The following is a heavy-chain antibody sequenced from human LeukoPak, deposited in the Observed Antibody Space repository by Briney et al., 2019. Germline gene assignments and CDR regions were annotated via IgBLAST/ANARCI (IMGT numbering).Heavy chain of an antibody. Sequence: SETLSPTCAVYGGSFSGYYWSWIRQPPGKGLEWIGEINHSGSTNYNPSLKSRVTISVDTSKNQFSLKLSSVTAADTAVYYCARATMITFGGVTYYYYYMDVWGKGTTVTVSS. CDR3: ARATMITFGGVTYYYYYMDV. J-gene: IGHJ6*03. CDR1: GGSFSGYY. V-gene: IGHV4-34*01. D-gene: IGHD3-16*01. CDR2: INHSGST.